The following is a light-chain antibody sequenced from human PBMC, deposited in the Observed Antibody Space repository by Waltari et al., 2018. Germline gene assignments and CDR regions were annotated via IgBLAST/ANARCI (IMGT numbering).Light chain of an antibody. V-gene: IGLV2-14*03. CDR3: SSYTATDTYV. CDR2: DVS. J-gene: IGLJ1*01. Sequence: SALTQPASMSGYPGQSITISCTGTNRDIGLYDYFSWYQQHPGKAPKLIISDVSKRPSGVPARFSGSVSGYTASLTISGLQAEDEADYYCSSYTATDTYVFGSGTTVIVL. CDR1: NRDIGLYDY.